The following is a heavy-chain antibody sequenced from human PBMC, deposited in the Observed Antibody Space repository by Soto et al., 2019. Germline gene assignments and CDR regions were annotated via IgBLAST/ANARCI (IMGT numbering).Heavy chain of an antibody. CDR1: GDSLSSGDYY. D-gene: IGHD3-22*01. CDR3: ARKKYYDRSGYLFDY. V-gene: IGHV4-30-4*01. CDR2: IYHSGNT. Sequence: ASETLSLTCAVSGDSLSSGDYYWTWIRQPPGKGLEWIGYIYHSGNTYYNPSLKSRLTISVDTSKNQFSLKLTSVTAADTAVYYCARKKYYDRSGYLFDYWGRGILVTVSS. J-gene: IGHJ4*02.